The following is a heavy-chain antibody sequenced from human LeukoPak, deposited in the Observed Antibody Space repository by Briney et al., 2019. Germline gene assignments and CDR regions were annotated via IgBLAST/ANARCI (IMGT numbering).Heavy chain of an antibody. D-gene: IGHD3-10*01. Sequence: GGSLRLSCAASGFTFSSYAMSWVRQAPGKGLEWVSAISGSGGSTYYADSVKGRFTISRDNSKNTLYLQMNSLRAEDTAVYYCAKAAMVRGVITLRDYYYYYMDVWGKGTTVTISS. J-gene: IGHJ6*03. V-gene: IGHV3-23*01. CDR2: ISGSGGST. CDR1: GFTFSSYA. CDR3: AKAAMVRGVITLRDYYYYYMDV.